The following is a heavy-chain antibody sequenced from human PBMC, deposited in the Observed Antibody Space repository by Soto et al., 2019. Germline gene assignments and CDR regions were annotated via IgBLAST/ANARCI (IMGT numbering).Heavy chain of an antibody. J-gene: IGHJ6*02. CDR1: GYTFTSYY. Sequence: QVQLVQSGAEVKKPGASVKASCKASGYTFTSYYMNWVRQAPGQGLEWRGIINPSGGSTTYEQKFQGRVTMTRDTSTSTVYMELSSLRSEDTAVYYCARVPPDYYCGMDVWGQGTTVTVSS. CDR3: ARVPPDYYCGMDV. V-gene: IGHV1-46*01. CDR2: INPSGGST.